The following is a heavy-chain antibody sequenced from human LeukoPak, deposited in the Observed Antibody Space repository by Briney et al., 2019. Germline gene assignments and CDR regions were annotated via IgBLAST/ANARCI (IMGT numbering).Heavy chain of an antibody. CDR1: GFIFSSAW. J-gene: IGHJ4*02. CDR3: ARGLCTSTSCYQGPFDF. Sequence: GGSLRLSCAASGFIFSSAWMTWVRQAPGKGLEWVGHIKNKTHGETTDYAAPVKGRFIISRDDSKNTLYLQMNSLGAEDTAIYYCARGLCTSTSCYQGPFDFWGQGTLVTVSS. V-gene: IGHV3-15*01. CDR2: IKNKTHGETT. D-gene: IGHD2-2*01.